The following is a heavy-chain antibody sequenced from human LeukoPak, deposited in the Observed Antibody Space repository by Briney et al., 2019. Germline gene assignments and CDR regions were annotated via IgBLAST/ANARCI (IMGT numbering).Heavy chain of an antibody. J-gene: IGHJ6*03. Sequence: PSETLSLTCTVSGGSISRGGYSWTWIRQPPGKGLEWIGYIYYSGSTYYNPSLKSRVTISVDTSKTQFSLKLSSVTAADTAVYYCARENYFDISGGMDVWGKGTTVTVSS. CDR2: IYYSGST. CDR3: ARENYFDISGGMDV. V-gene: IGHV4-30-4*07. CDR1: GGSISRGGYS. D-gene: IGHD3-22*01.